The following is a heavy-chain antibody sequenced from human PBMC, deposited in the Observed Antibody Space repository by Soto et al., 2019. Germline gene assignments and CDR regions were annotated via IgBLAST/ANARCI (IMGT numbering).Heavy chain of an antibody. J-gene: IGHJ6*02. CDR3: ARQSTVTTFICYYYSMDV. V-gene: IGHV4-39*01. CDR2: ICYTGST. D-gene: IGHD4-17*01. CDR1: GGSISSSSYY. Sequence: QLQLQESGPGLVKPSETLSLTCTVSGGSISSSSYYWGWIRQPPGKGLERLGSICYTGSTYYNPSLNSRVTLSVETANNKFSLKLSSETDADKAVYYCARQSTVTTFICYYYSMDVWGQGTTFTASS.